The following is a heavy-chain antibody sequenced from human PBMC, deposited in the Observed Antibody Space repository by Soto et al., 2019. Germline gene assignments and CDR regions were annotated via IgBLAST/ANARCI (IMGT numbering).Heavy chain of an antibody. CDR1: GFTFSSYA. Sequence: GGSLRLSCAASGFTFSSYAMSWVRQAPGKGLEWVSAISGSGGSTYYADSVKGRFTTSRDNSKNTLYLQMNSLRAEDTAVYYCAKSPTMIVVVIGWDYWGQGTLVTVSS. CDR2: ISGSGGST. V-gene: IGHV3-23*01. D-gene: IGHD3-22*01. J-gene: IGHJ4*02. CDR3: AKSPTMIVVVIGWDY.